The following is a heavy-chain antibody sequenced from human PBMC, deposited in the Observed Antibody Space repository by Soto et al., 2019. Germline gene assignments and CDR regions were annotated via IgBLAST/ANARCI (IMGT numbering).Heavy chain of an antibody. CDR2: ISSGSSTI. D-gene: IGHD1-26*01. CDR1: GFTITSHS. V-gene: IGHV3-48*01. J-gene: IGHJ4*02. CDR3: TRDGSKSGCLKD. Sequence: EVQLAESGGDLAQPGGSLRLSCAASGFTITSHSLNWVRQAPGKGLEWVAYISSGSSTIYYADSVKGRFAISRDSAKSTLFLQVDSLRVEDTAVYYCTRDGSKSGCLKDWGQGTLVTVSS.